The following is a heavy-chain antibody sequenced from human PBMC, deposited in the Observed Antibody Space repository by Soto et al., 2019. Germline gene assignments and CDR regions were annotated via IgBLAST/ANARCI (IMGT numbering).Heavy chain of an antibody. CDR1: GFTFSNYW. Sequence: VGSLRLSCAASGFTFSNYWMHWVRQAPGKGLVWVSRISGDGSDTTHADSVKGRFTISRDNAKNMLYLQMNSLRAEDTAVYYFHYWGQGALVTVSS. CDR3: HY. CDR2: ISGDGSDT. J-gene: IGHJ4*02. V-gene: IGHV3-74*03.